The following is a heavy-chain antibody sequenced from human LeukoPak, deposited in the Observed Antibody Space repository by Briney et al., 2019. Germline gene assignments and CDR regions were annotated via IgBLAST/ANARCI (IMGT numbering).Heavy chain of an antibody. V-gene: IGHV4-59*01. CDR1: GGSISSYY. CDR3: ARERGRYYDSSGYYYSENWFDP. Sequence: PSGTLSLTCTVSGGSISSYYWSWIRQPPGKGLEWIGYIYYSGGTNYNPSLKSRVTISVDTSKNQFSLKLSSVTAADTAVYYCARERGRYYDSSGYYYSENWFDPWGQGTLVTVSS. D-gene: IGHD3-22*01. J-gene: IGHJ5*02. CDR2: IYYSGGT.